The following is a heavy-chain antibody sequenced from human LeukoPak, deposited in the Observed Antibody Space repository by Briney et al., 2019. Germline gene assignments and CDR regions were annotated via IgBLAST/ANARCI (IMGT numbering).Heavy chain of an antibody. J-gene: IGHJ3*02. CDR2: IIPIFGTA. CDR1: GGTFGSYA. CDR3: ASGYVGEYAFDI. Sequence: SVKVSCTASGGTFGSYAISWVRQAPGQGLEWMGGIIPIFGTANYAQKFQGRVTITADKSTSTAYMELSSLRSEDTAVYYCASGYVGEYAFDIWGQGTMVTVSS. D-gene: IGHD5-12*01. V-gene: IGHV1-69*06.